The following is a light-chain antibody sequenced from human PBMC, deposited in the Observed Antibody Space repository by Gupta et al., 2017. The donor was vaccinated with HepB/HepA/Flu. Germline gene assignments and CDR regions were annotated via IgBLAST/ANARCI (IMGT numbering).Light chain of an antibody. CDR2: AAS. Sequence: DIQMTQSPSSLSASVGDRVTITCRASQSISASLNWYQQKPGKAPKLLIFAASRLQSGVPSRFSGSGSGTXFTLTIXRRLPPDFATYYCRQRYSTPQTFGXGTKVEIK. CDR1: QSISAS. V-gene: IGKV1-39*01. J-gene: IGKJ1*01. CDR3: RQRYSTPQT.